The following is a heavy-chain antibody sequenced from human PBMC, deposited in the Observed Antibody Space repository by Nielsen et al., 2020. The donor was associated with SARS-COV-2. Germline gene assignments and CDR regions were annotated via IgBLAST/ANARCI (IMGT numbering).Heavy chain of an antibody. Sequence: GGSLRLSCAASGFTFSDYYMTWIRQAPGKGLEWVSGISWNSGSIGYADSVKGRFTISRDNAKNSLYLQMNSLRAEDTALYYCAKDSIAVAGTIDYWGQGTLVTVSS. J-gene: IGHJ4*02. CDR3: AKDSIAVAGTIDY. CDR1: GFTFSDYY. CDR2: ISWNSGSI. V-gene: IGHV3-9*01. D-gene: IGHD6-19*01.